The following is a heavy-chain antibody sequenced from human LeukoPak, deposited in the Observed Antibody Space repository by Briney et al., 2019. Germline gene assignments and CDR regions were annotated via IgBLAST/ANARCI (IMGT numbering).Heavy chain of an antibody. CDR1: GFTFSTCG. V-gene: IGHV3-30*03. Sequence: GGSLRLSCAASGFTFSTCGMHWVRQAPGKGLEWVAVISYDGSNIYYADSVKGRFTISRDDSKNTVYLQMNSLRAEDTAVYYCARGGLTEVDYWGQGTLVTVSS. CDR2: ISYDGSNI. J-gene: IGHJ4*02. CDR3: ARGGLTEVDY. D-gene: IGHD4-11*01.